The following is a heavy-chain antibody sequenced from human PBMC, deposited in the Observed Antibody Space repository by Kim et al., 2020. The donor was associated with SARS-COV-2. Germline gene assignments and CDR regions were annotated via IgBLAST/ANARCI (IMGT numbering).Heavy chain of an antibody. Sequence: SETLSLTCAVYGGSFSGYYWSWIRQPPGKGLEWIGEINHSGSTNYNPSLKSRVTISVDTSKNQFSLKLSSVTAADTAVCYCARGGGRGVIIYWYFDLWGRGTLVTVSS. CDR3: ARGGGRGVIIYWYFDL. J-gene: IGHJ2*01. CDR1: GGSFSGYY. D-gene: IGHD3-10*01. CDR2: INHSGST. V-gene: IGHV4-34*01.